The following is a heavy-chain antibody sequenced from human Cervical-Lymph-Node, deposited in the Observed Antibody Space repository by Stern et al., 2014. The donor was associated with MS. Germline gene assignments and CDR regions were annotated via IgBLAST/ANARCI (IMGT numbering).Heavy chain of an antibody. Sequence: QLQLQESGPGLVKPSETLSLTCTVSGGSITNRDYWGWIRQSPGKGLEWIGSVYYSGITYYRPSLKSRATISLDTSRNRFFLRLTSVTATDTAVYFCARGVTAVTNYVPNWCFDLWGRGTLVTVSS. J-gene: IGHJ2*01. CDR2: VYYSGIT. CDR1: GGSITNRDY. V-gene: IGHV4-39*02. CDR3: ARGVTAVTNYVPNWCFDL. D-gene: IGHD4-11*01.